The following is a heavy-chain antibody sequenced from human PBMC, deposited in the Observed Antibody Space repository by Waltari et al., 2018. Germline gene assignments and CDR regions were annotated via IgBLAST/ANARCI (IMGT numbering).Heavy chain of an antibody. J-gene: IGHJ3*02. CDR3: ARDTSYYYDSSGYEKPGAFDI. D-gene: IGHD3-22*01. CDR1: GGSISSSSYY. V-gene: IGHV4-39*07. Sequence: QLQLQESGPGLVKPSETLSLTCTVSGGSISSSSYYWGWIRQPPGKGLEWIGSIYYSGSTYYNPSLKSRVTISVDTSKNQFSLKLSSVTAADTAVYYCARDTSYYYDSSGYEKPGAFDIWGQGTMVTVSS. CDR2: IYYSGST.